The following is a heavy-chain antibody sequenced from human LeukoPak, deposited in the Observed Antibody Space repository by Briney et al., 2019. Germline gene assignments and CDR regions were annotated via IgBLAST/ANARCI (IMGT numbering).Heavy chain of an antibody. Sequence: ASVKVSCEASGYTFTSYGISWVRQAPGQGLEWMGWISAYNGNTNYAQKLQGRVTMTTDTSTSTAYMELRSLRSDDTAVYYCARDYRNIVVVPAAHPFDYWGQGTLVTVSS. V-gene: IGHV1-18*01. CDR1: GYTFTSYG. CDR3: ARDYRNIVVVPAAHPFDY. CDR2: ISAYNGNT. J-gene: IGHJ4*02. D-gene: IGHD2-2*01.